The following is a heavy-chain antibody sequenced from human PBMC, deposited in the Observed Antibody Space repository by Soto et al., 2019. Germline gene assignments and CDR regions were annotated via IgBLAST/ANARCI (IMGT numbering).Heavy chain of an antibody. J-gene: IGHJ3*01. Sequence: PGESRRISCKGSGGSFMRYWIGGGRQMPGKGLEWMGIIYPGDSDTRYSPSFQGQVTISADKSISTAYLQWSSLKASDTAMYSCATDDGSASADYPDAPHVWGQGTMVTVSS. CDR1: GGSFMRYW. CDR2: IYPGDSDT. V-gene: IGHV5-51*01. CDR3: ATDDGSASADYPDAPHV. D-gene: IGHD3-22*01.